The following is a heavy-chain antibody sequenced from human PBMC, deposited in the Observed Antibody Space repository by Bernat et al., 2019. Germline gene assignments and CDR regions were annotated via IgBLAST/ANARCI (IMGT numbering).Heavy chain of an antibody. CDR1: GGSISSGGYY. Sequence: QVQLQESGPGLVKPSQTLSLTCTVSGGSISSGGYYWSWIRQHPGKGLEWIGYIYYSGSTYYNPSLKSRVTISVDTSKNQFSLKLSSVTAADTAMYYCARDNVASGSYYAVYGMDVWGQGTTITVSS. J-gene: IGHJ6*02. CDR3: ARDNVASGSYYAVYGMDV. V-gene: IGHV4-31*03. D-gene: IGHD3-10*01. CDR2: IYYSGST.